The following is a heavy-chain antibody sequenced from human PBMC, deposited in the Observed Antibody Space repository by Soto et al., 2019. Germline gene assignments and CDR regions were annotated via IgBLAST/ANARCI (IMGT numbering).Heavy chain of an antibody. D-gene: IGHD2-2*01. CDR1: GGSISSYY. CDR3: ARAGYCSSTSCYERYYYYYMDV. J-gene: IGHJ6*03. Sequence: SETLSLTCTVSGGSISSYYWSWIRQPPGKGLEWIGYIYYSGSTNYNPSLKSRVTISVDTSKNQFSLKLSSVTAADTAVYYCARAGYCSSTSCYERYYYYYMDVWGKGTTVTVSS. CDR2: IYYSGST. V-gene: IGHV4-59*01.